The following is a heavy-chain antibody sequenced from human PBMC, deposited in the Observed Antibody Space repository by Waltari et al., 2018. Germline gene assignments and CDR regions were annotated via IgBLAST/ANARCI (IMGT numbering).Heavy chain of an antibody. Sequence: EVQLVESGGGLVQPGGSLRLSCAASGFTFSSYSMNWVRQAPGKGLEWVSYISSNSATIYYADSVKGRFTISRDNAENSLYLQMNSLRAEDTAVYYCATVPIAAAGTTFDYWGQGTLVTVSS. J-gene: IGHJ4*02. CDR1: GFTFSSYS. CDR2: ISSNSATI. D-gene: IGHD6-13*01. V-gene: IGHV3-48*01. CDR3: ATVPIAAAGTTFDY.